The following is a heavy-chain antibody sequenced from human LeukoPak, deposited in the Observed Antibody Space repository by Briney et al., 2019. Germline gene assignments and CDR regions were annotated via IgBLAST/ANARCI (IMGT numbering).Heavy chain of an antibody. D-gene: IGHD6-19*01. CDR2: ISGSGGNT. J-gene: IGHJ4*02. CDR3: AKGRTEGGTLALDY. V-gene: IGHV3-23*01. CDR1: GFTFSSYA. Sequence: GGSLRLSCAASGFTFSSYAMTWVRQAPGKGLEWVSGISGSGGNTYYTDSVRGRLSISRDNSKNTLYLQVNSLRAEDTVVYYCAKGRTEGGTLALDYWGQGTPVTVSS.